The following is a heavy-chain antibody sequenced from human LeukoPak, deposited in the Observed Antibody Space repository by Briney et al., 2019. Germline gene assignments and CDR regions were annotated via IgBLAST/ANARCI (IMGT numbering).Heavy chain of an antibody. J-gene: IGHJ4*02. CDR3: AGLSAARSSSRGLDY. D-gene: IGHD2-2*01. Sequence: SETLSLTCTVSGASISSYYWTWIRQPAGKGLEWIGRIYTSGTTNYNPSLKSRVTMSVDTSKNQFSLKLSSVTAADTAVYYCAGLSAARSSSRGLDYGGRGTLATVPS. V-gene: IGHV4-4*07. CDR1: GASISSYY. CDR2: IYTSGTT.